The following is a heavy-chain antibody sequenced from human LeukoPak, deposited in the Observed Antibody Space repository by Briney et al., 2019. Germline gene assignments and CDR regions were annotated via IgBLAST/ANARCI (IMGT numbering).Heavy chain of an antibody. D-gene: IGHD6-13*01. Sequence: SETLSLTCSVSGGSISNGGDYWSWIRQHPGRGLEWIGNIYNSGGTYYNPSLKSRVSISVDTSKNHFSLKLSSVTAADTAVYYCARTVITAAAFDLWGQGALVTVSS. CDR3: ARTVITAAAFDL. CDR2: IYNSGGT. J-gene: IGHJ4*02. V-gene: IGHV4-31*03. CDR1: GGSISNGGDY.